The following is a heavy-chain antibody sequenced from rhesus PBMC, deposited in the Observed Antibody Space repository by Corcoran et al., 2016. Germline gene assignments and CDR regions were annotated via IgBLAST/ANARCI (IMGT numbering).Heavy chain of an antibody. CDR3: ARLAAAGSIFDY. J-gene: IGHJ4*01. D-gene: IGHD6-31*01. CDR1: GYSISSGYY. Sequence: QVQLQESGPGLVKPSETLSLTCAVSGYSISSGYYWGWIRQPPGKGREDMGYISGSRGITYYNPSLKSRVTISKDTSKNQFSLKLSSVTAADTAVYYCARLAAAGSIFDYWGQGVLVTVSS. V-gene: IGHV4-99*01. CDR2: ISGSRGIT.